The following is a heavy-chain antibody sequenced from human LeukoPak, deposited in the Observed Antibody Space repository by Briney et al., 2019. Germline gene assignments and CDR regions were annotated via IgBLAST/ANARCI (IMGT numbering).Heavy chain of an antibody. CDR1: GFTFSSYA. D-gene: IGHD3-3*01. J-gene: IGHJ4*02. Sequence: PGGSLRLSCAASGFTFSSYAMSWVRQAPGKGLEWVSATSGSGGSTYYADSVKGRFTISRDNSKNTLYLQMNSLRAEDTAVYYCAKYFGGYDFWSGYYDYYFDYWGQGTLVTVSS. CDR2: TSGSGGST. V-gene: IGHV3-23*01. CDR3: AKYFGGYDFWSGYYDYYFDY.